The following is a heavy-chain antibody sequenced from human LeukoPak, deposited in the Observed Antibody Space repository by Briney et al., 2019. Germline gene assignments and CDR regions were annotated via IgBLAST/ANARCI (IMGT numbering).Heavy chain of an antibody. Sequence: PGGSLRLSCAAVGFTFSNHGIDCVRQAPGKGLVWVSRIDEGGSTAMYAYSVKGRFSISRDNAKNTVNLQMNSLRAEDTAVYYSISDEALWRLDYWGQGTLVTVSS. J-gene: IGHJ4*02. V-gene: IGHV3-74*03. CDR2: IDEGGSTA. D-gene: IGHD2-21*01. CDR1: GFTFSNHG. CDR3: ISDEALWRLDY.